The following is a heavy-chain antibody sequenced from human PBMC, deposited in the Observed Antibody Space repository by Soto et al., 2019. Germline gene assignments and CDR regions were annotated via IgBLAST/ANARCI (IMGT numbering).Heavy chain of an antibody. Sequence: EVQLVESGGGLVKPGGSLRLSCAASGFSFSNAWMKWVRQAPGKGLEWVGRIKSEANGGTTDHAAAVKGRFIISRDDSKSMLFLQIDSLITEDSAIYYCAYSRDSSARHVDFWGQGTLVTVSS. CDR2: IKSEANGGTT. V-gene: IGHV3-15*07. J-gene: IGHJ4*02. D-gene: IGHD3-22*01. CDR1: GFSFSNAW. CDR3: AYSRDSSARHVDF.